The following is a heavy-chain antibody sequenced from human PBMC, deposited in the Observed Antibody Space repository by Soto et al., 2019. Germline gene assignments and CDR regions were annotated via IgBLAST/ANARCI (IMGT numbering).Heavy chain of an antibody. J-gene: IGHJ4*02. Sequence: SETLSLTCFVSEKSMSSDIRLILVRQSPGKGLEWIGEVHHSKGALYNPSLSSRVTVSADVFSNKFFLEVRSVGAADSAVYYCAREGQYNLNSWGQGTPVIVSS. CDR2: VHHSKGA. CDR1: EKSMSSDIR. CDR3: AREGQYNLNS. V-gene: IGHV4-4*02. D-gene: IGHD1-1*01.